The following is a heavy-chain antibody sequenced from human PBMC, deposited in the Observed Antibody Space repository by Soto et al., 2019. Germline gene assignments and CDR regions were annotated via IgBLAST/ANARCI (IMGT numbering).Heavy chain of an antibody. V-gene: IGHV3-30*18. CDR2: ISYDGSNK. CDR3: AKDRRYCISTSCQRHYYYYGMDV. J-gene: IGHJ6*02. D-gene: IGHD2-2*01. CDR1: GFTFSSYG. Sequence: GGSLRLSCAASGFTFSSYGMHWVRQAPGKGLEWVAVISYDGSNKYYADSVKGRFTISRDNSKNTLYLQMNSLRAEDTAVYYCAKDRRYCISTSCQRHYYYYGMDVWGQGTTVTVS.